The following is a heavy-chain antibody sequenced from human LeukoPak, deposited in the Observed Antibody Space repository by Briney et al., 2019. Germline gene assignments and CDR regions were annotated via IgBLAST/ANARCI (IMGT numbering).Heavy chain of an antibody. D-gene: IGHD2-8*01. V-gene: IGHV3-23*01. Sequence: PGGSLRLSCAASGFTFSTYAMTWVRQAPGKGLEWASSITGSDGSTYYADSVKGRFTISRDDSKNTLYLQMNSLRAGDTAIYYCAKGGGRYCSSGVCYYYYYYMDVWGIGTTVTVSS. CDR1: GFTFSTYA. J-gene: IGHJ6*03. CDR3: AKGGGRYCSSGVCYYYYYYMDV. CDR2: ITGSDGST.